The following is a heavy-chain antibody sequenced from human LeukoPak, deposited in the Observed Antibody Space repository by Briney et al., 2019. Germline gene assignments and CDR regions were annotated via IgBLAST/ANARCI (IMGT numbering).Heavy chain of an antibody. CDR3: AKDLFAMTQWEQLGY. D-gene: IGHD1-26*01. CDR2: IIPIFGTA. J-gene: IGHJ4*02. Sequence: ASVKVSCKASGGTFSSYAISWVRQAPGQGLEWMGGIIPIFGTANYAQKFQGRVTITADESTSTAYMELSSLRSEDTAVYYCAKDLFAMTQWEQLGYWGQGTLVTVSS. CDR1: GGTFSSYA. V-gene: IGHV1-69*13.